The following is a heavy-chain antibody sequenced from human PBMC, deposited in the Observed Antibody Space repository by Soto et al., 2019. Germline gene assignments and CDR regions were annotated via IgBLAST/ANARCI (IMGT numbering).Heavy chain of an antibody. J-gene: IGHJ4*02. D-gene: IGHD2-2*01. Sequence: QVQLVQSGAEVKKPGSSVKVSCKTSGGTFNTYPISWVRQAPGQGLEWMGTIIPILDIAKYAQKFQGRVTITADKSTSTADMELSSLESEDTALYYCARGRRVVVVAPAALPSPIVDGGQGTKVIVSS. CDR1: GGTFNTYP. CDR3: ARGRRVVVVAPAALPSPIVD. CDR2: IIPILDIA. V-gene: IGHV1-69*02.